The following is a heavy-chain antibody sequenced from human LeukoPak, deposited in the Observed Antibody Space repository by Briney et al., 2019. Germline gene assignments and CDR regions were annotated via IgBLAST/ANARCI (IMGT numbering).Heavy chain of an antibody. V-gene: IGHV4-30-4*08. Sequence: SQTLSLTCTVSGGAISSGDFYWTWIRQPPGKGLEWIGYIHYSGSTYYNWSLKSRVTISLDMSKNQFSLKLTSVTAADTAMYYCAREETSPNWFDPWGQGALVTVSS. CDR2: IHYSGST. CDR3: AREETSPNWFDP. J-gene: IGHJ5*02. CDR1: GGAISSGDFY.